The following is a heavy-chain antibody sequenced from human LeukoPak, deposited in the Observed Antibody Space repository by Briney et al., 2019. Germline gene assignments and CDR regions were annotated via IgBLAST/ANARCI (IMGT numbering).Heavy chain of an antibody. D-gene: IGHD6-19*01. J-gene: IGHJ4*02. Sequence: GGSLRLSCAASGFTFSSYSMNWVRQAPGKGLEWVSSISSSSSYIYYTDSVKGRFTISRDNAKNSLYLQMNSLRAEDTAVYYCATPGVWYSSGWFPLDYWGQGTLATVSS. CDR2: ISSSSSYI. CDR3: ATPGVWYSSGWFPLDY. V-gene: IGHV3-21*04. CDR1: GFTFSSYS.